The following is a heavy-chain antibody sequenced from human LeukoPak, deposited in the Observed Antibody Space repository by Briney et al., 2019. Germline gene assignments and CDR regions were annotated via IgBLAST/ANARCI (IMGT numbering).Heavy chain of an antibody. V-gene: IGHV3-30-3*01. J-gene: IGHJ5*02. Sequence: GGSLRLSCAASGFTFSSYAMHWVRQAPGKGLEWVAVISYDGSNKYYADSVKGRFTISRDNSKNTLYLQMNSLRAEDTAVYYCAREYSGYNGGPNWFDPWGQGTLVTVSS. CDR3: AREYSGYNGGPNWFDP. D-gene: IGHD5-12*01. CDR1: GFTFSSYA. CDR2: ISYDGSNK.